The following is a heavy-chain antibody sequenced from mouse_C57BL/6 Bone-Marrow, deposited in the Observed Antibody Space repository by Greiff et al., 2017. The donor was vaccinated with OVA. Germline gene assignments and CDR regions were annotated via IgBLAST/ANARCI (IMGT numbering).Heavy chain of an antibody. CDR3: AREEKAYSYAIARDY. CDR2: ISDGGSYT. D-gene: IGHD2-12*01. CDR1: GFTFSSYA. J-gene: IGHJ4*01. Sequence: EVQLVESGGGLVKPGGSLKLSCAASGFTFSSYAMSWVRQTPEKRLEWVATISDGGSYTYYPDNVKGRFTISRDNAKNNLYLQMSHLKSEDTAMYYSAREEKAYSYAIARDYWGQGTSDTVAA. V-gene: IGHV5-4*01.